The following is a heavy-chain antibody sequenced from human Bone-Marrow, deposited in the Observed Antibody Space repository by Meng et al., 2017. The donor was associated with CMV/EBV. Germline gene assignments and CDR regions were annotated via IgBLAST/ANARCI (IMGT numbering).Heavy chain of an antibody. CDR3: TRDNEGFNGVWYYAYDV. CDR1: SFSFSNYW. Sequence: GESLKISCEASSFSFSNYWMTWVRLAPGKGLEWVANIRQDESETHYVDSVEGRFTISRDNAKNLLFLQMNNLRVEDTAMYYCTRDNEGFNGVWYYAYDVWGQGTKVTVSS. V-gene: IGHV3-7*01. D-gene: IGHD2-15*01. CDR2: IRQDESET. J-gene: IGHJ3*01.